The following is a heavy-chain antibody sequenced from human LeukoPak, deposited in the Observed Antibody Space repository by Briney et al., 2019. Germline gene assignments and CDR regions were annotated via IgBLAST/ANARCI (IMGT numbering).Heavy chain of an antibody. D-gene: IGHD2-8*02. J-gene: IGHJ4*02. CDR2: IYPGDSDT. Sequence: GESLKISCKGSGYSFTNYWIGWVRQMPGKGLEWMGIIYPGDSDTRYSPSFQGQVTISADKSLSTVYLQWSSLKASDTAIYYCARDGGGVSSWVSHWGQGTLVTVSS. V-gene: IGHV5-51*01. CDR3: ARDGGGVSSWVSH. CDR1: GYSFTNYW.